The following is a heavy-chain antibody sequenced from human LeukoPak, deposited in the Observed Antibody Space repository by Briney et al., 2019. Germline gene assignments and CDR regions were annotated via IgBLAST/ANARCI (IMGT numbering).Heavy chain of an antibody. D-gene: IGHD3-10*01. CDR1: GFTFSSYA. CDR2: ISGSGGRT. J-gene: IGHJ4*02. Sequence: RPGGSLRLSCAASGFTFSSYAMSWVRQAPGKGLEWVSAISGSGGRTYYADSVKGRFTISRDNSKNTLYLQMNSLRAEDTAVYYCAKPYYYGSGSYYKVVDYWGQGTLVTVSS. CDR3: AKPYYYGSGSYYKVVDY. V-gene: IGHV3-23*01.